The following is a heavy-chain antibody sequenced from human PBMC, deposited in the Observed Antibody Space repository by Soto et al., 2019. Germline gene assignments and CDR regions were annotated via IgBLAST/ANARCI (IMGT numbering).Heavy chain of an antibody. D-gene: IGHD4-17*01. V-gene: IGHV4-34*01. CDR2: INHSGST. CDR1: GGSFSGYY. CDR3: ARRLDYGDYGYYFDY. Sequence: SETLSLTCAVYGGSFSGYYWSWIRQPPGKGLEWIGEINHSGSTNYNPSLKSRVTISVDTSKNQFSLKLSSVTAADTAVYYCARRLDYGDYGYYFDYWGQGTLVTVSS. J-gene: IGHJ4*02.